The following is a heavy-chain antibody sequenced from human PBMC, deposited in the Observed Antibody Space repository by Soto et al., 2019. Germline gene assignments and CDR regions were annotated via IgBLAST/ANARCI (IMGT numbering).Heavy chain of an antibody. V-gene: IGHV3-23*01. CDR2: ISGSGGST. CDR3: AKDPRGYGNI. Sequence: GGSLRLSCAASGFTFSSYAMGWVRQAPGKGLEWGSAISGSGGSTYYADSVKGRFTISRDNSKNTLYLQMNSLRAEDTAVYYCAKDPRGYGNIWGQGTMVTVSS. D-gene: IGHD4-17*01. J-gene: IGHJ3*02. CDR1: GFTFSSYA.